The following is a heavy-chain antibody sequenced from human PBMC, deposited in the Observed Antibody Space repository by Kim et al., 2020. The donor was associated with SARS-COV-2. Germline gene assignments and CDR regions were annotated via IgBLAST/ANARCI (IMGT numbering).Heavy chain of an antibody. CDR1: GYTFTDRG. CDR3: ARRAVVDTVLQI. CDR2: VNTYSGIA. D-gene: IGHD2-15*01. J-gene: IGHJ4*02. V-gene: IGHV7-4-1*02. Sequence: ASVKVSCKASGYTFTDRGLNWVRQAPGQGLEWMGWVNTYSGIATYAQGLTGRLVFSLDTSVSTAYLHITSLKAEDTAVYYCARRAVVDTVLQIWGQGTL.